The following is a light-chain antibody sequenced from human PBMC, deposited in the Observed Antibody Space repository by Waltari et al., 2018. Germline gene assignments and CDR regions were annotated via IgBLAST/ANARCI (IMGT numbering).Light chain of an antibody. V-gene: IGKV4-1*01. J-gene: IGKJ4*01. CDR3: HQYYSIPLT. Sequence: DIVMTQSPDSLAVSVGETATITCQSSQSLLYRSHNKNYLAWYQKKPGQPPKVLIYWASNRASGVPDRISGSGSGTEFTLTISSLQTEDVAVYYCHQYYSIPLTFGGGTKVEIK. CDR2: WAS. CDR1: QSLLYRSHNKNY.